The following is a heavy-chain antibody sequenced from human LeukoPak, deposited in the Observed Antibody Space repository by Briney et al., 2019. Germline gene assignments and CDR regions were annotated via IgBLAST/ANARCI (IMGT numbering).Heavy chain of an antibody. V-gene: IGHV3-30*02. CDR3: ANLDVAGPDY. D-gene: IGHD6-19*01. CDR2: ITYNGNKK. J-gene: IGHJ4*02. Sequence: PGGALRLSCAASGFTFRTYGMHWVRLAPGKGLEWVAFITYNGNKKYYADSMKGRFTISRDNSKNTLYLQMNSLRGEDTAVYYCANLDVAGPDYWGQGTLVTVSS. CDR1: GFTFRTYG.